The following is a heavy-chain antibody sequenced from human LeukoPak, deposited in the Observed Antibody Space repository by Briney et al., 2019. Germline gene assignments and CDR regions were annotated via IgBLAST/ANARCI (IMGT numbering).Heavy chain of an antibody. CDR2: LYAGGTT. J-gene: IGHJ3*02. V-gene: IGHV3-53*01. CDR3: ARLYVVTGTSDAFDI. CDR1: GFTVSSNY. Sequence: AGGSLRLSCAASGFTVSSNYMTWVRQAPGRGLEWVSVLYAGGTTYYADSVKGRFTISRDNSKNTLYLQMNSLRAEDTAVYYCARLYVVTGTSDAFDIWGQGTMVTVSS. D-gene: IGHD6-19*01.